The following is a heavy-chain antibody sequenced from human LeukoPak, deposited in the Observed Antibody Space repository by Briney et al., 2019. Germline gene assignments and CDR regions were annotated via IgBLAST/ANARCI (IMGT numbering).Heavy chain of an antibody. CDR3: TKPQPGAFEI. V-gene: IGHV1-69*13. Sequence: SVKVSCKASGGTFSSYAISWVRQAPGQGLEWMGGIIPIFGTANYAQKFQGRVTITADESTGTAYMELNSLRSDDTALYYCTKPQPGAFEIWGQGTMVTVSS. J-gene: IGHJ3*02. CDR2: IIPIFGTA. D-gene: IGHD2-2*01. CDR1: GGTFSSYA.